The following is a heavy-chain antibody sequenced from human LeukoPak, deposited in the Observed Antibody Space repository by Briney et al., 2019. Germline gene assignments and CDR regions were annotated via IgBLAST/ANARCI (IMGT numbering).Heavy chain of an antibody. Sequence: PGGSLRLSCAASGFTFSSYAMSWVRQAPGKGLEWVSAISGSGGSTYYADSVKGRFTISRDNSKNTLYLQMNSLRAEDTAVYYCAKDSYDSSGYYYGGGYWGQGTLVTVSS. V-gene: IGHV3-23*01. CDR1: GFTFSSYA. CDR3: AKDSYDSSGYYYGGGY. CDR2: ISGSGGST. J-gene: IGHJ4*02. D-gene: IGHD3-22*01.